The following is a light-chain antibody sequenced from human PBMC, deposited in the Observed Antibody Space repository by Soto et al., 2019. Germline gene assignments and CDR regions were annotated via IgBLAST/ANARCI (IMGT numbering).Light chain of an antibody. Sequence: DIKMYQSPSTLSVSVVDRVTITFRASQTISSWLAWYQQKPGKAPKLLIYKASTLKSGVPSRFSGSGSGTEFTLTISSLQPDDFATYYCQHYNSYSEAFGQGAKVDIK. J-gene: IGKJ1*01. CDR2: KAS. CDR3: QHYNSYSEA. CDR1: QTISSW. V-gene: IGKV1-5*03.